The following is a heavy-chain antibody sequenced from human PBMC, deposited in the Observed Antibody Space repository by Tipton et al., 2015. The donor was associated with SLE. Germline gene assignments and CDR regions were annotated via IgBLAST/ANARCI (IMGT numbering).Heavy chain of an antibody. V-gene: IGHV4-31*11. CDR2: IYFSGDT. D-gene: IGHD6-6*01. CDR3: ARISENSRYFDH. Sequence: TLSLTCAVSGDSVIRGGYYWSWIRQHPGKGLEWIGYIYFSGDTYYNPSLKSRVSISVDKSKNQFSLRLNSVTAADTAIYYCARISENSRYFDHWGQGTLVTVSS. J-gene: IGHJ4*02. CDR1: GDSVIRGGYY.